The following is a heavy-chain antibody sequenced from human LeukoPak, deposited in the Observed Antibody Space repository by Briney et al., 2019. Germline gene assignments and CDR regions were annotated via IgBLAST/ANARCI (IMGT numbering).Heavy chain of an antibody. CDR2: INPNNGGT. CDR1: GYTFTAYY. Sequence: ASVKVSCKASGYTFTAYYMHWVRQAPGQGLEWMGWINPNNGGTNYAQKFQGRFTMTRDTSTGTAYMELSRLRSDDTAVYYCAADRLSRADYMDFWGKGITVTVSS. D-gene: IGHD6-6*01. V-gene: IGHV1-2*02. CDR3: AADRLSRADYMDF. J-gene: IGHJ6*03.